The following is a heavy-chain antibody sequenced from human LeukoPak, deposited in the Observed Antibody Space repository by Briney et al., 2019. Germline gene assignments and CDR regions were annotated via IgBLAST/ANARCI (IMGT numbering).Heavy chain of an antibody. Sequence: SETLSLTCTVSGGSISSYYWSWIRQPPGKGLEWIGYIYYSGSTNYNPSLKSRVTISVDTSKSQFSLRLSSVTAADTAVYYCARHSGGYGNYLAYWGQGTLVTVSS. CDR2: IYYSGST. D-gene: IGHD2-15*01. CDR3: ARHSGGYGNYLAY. V-gene: IGHV4-59*08. CDR1: GGSISSYY. J-gene: IGHJ4*02.